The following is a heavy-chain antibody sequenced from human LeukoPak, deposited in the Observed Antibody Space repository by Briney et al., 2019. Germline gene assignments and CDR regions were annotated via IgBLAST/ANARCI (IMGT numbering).Heavy chain of an antibody. Sequence: SEILSLTCAVYGGSFSGYYWGWIRQPPGKGLEWIGTIYYSGSTYYNPSLQSRVTISVDTSKNQFSLKLSSVTAADTAVYYCARLAITMVRGVIITSYYYYMDVWGKGTTVTVSS. D-gene: IGHD3-10*01. V-gene: IGHV4-34*01. J-gene: IGHJ6*03. CDR3: ARLAITMVRGVIITSYYYYMDV. CDR1: GGSFSGYY. CDR2: IYYSGST.